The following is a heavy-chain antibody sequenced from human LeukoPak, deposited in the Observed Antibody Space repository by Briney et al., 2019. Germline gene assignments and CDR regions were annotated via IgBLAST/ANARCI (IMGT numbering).Heavy chain of an antibody. CDR1: GGSFGGYY. V-gene: IGHV4-34*01. J-gene: IGHJ6*02. CDR3: ARAWSVTYYYYGMDV. Sequence: SETLSLTCAVYGGSFGGYYWSWIRQPPGKGLEWIGEINHSGSTNYNPSLKSRVTISVDTSKNQFSLKLSSVTAADTAVYYCARAWSVTYYYYGMDVWGQGTTVTVSS. CDR2: INHSGST. D-gene: IGHD4-11*01.